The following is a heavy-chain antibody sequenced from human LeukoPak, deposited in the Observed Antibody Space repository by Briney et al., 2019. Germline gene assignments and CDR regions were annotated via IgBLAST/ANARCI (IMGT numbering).Heavy chain of an antibody. CDR3: ARAKT. J-gene: IGHJ4*02. CDR2: ITSTTTYT. CDR1: GFIFNTFG. V-gene: IGHV3-21*01. Sequence: GGSLRLSCSASGFIFNTFGMNWVRQAPGKGLEWVSSITSTTTYTYYADSVKGRFTISRDNAKNSLYLQMNSLRAEDTAVYYCARAKTWGQGTLVTVSS.